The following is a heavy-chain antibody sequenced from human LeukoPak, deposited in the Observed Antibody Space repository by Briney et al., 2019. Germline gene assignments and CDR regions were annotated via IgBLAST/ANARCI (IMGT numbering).Heavy chain of an antibody. Sequence: GGSLRLSCAASGFAFSTSAMHWVRQAPGKGLEWVAVISYDGSNKYHADSVKGRFTISRDNSKNTLYLQMNSLRAEDTAVYYCARETSSSAPPYYYYMDVWGKGTTVTVSS. CDR3: ARETSSSAPPYYYYMDV. D-gene: IGHD6-6*01. V-gene: IGHV3-30-3*01. CDR2: ISYDGSNK. J-gene: IGHJ6*03. CDR1: GFAFSTSA.